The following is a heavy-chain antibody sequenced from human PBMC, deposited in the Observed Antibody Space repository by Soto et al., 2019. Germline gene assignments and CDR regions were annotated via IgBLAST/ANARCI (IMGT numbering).Heavy chain of an antibody. V-gene: IGHV3-49*03. CDR3: SAQRSSSTRRRGVTIGDYYYDGMDV. Sequence: EMQLVESGGGLVQPGRSLRLSCTASGFIFGDYAVSGFRQAPGKGREWVGFIRRKAYGGTTEYAASVKGRFTISRDDSKSIAYLQMNSLKAADTAVYYCSAQRSSSTRRRGVTIGDYYYDGMDVWGQGTTVTVSS. CDR1: GFIFGDYA. CDR2: IRRKAYGGTT. D-gene: IGHD3-10*01. J-gene: IGHJ6*02.